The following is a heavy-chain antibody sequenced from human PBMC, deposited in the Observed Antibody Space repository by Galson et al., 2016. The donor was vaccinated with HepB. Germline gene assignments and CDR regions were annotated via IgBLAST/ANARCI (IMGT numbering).Heavy chain of an antibody. J-gene: IGHJ6*02. D-gene: IGHD2-15*01. CDR1: GFTFISYW. CDR2: INSDGSSP. Sequence: SLRLSCAASGFTFISYWIHWVRQVPGEGLVWVSRINSDGSSPHYADSVKGRFTISRDNAKNSLHLQMNSLRAEDTAVYYCAREGCQGYCLYHYYGMDVWGQGTTVTVSS. CDR3: AREGCQGYCLYHYYGMDV. V-gene: IGHV3-74*01.